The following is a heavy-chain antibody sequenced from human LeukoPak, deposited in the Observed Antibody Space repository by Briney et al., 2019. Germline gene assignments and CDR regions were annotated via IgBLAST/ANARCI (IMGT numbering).Heavy chain of an antibody. CDR3: AKVGSYYGSGSFLYFDY. CDR2: ISGSGGST. J-gene: IGHJ4*02. Sequence: GGSLRLSCAASGFTFSSYAMSWVRQAPGKGLEWVSAISGSGGSTYYADSVKGRFTISRDNSKNTLYLQMNSLRAEDTAVYYCAKVGSYYGSGSFLYFDYWGQGTLVTVSS. V-gene: IGHV3-23*01. D-gene: IGHD3-10*01. CDR1: GFTFSSYA.